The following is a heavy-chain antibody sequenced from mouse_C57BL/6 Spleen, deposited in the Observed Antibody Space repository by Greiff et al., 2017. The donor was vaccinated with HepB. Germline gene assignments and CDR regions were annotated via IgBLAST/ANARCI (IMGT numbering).Heavy chain of an antibody. D-gene: IGHD1-1*01. CDR1: GYAFSSSW. V-gene: IGHV1-82*01. J-gene: IGHJ2*01. CDR2: IYPGDGDT. CDR3: AIITTVAHFDY. Sequence: QVHVKQSGPELVKPGASVKISCKASGYAFSSSWMNWVKQRPGKGLEWIGRIYPGDGDTNYNGKFKGKATLTADKSSSTAYMQLSSLTSEDSAVYFCAIITTVAHFDYWGQGTTLTVSS.